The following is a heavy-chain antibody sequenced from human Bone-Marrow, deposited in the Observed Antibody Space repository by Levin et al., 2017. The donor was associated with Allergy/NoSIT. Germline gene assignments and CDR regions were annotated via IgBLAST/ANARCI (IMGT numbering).Heavy chain of an antibody. D-gene: IGHD2-2*01. CDR2: IYHSGST. CDR1: GSSISSGYY. V-gene: IGHV4-38-2*02. J-gene: IGHJ4*02. Sequence: SETLSLTCAVSGSSISSGYYWGWIRQPPGKGLEWIGSIYHSGSTYYNPSLKSRVTISVDTSKNQFSLKLSSVTAADTAVYYCAREICYPPRCTSCYDYWGQGTLVTVSS. CDR3: AREICYPPRCTSCYDY.